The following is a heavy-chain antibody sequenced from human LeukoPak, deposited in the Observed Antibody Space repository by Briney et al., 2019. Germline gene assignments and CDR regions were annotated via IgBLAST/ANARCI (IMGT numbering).Heavy chain of an antibody. Sequence: GGSLRLSCAASGFTFSSYAMSWVRQAPEKGLEWVSAISGSGGSTYYADSVKGRFTISRDNSKNTLFLQMNSLRAEDTAVYYCAKDRGVGATPRDYWGQGTLVTVSS. J-gene: IGHJ4*02. V-gene: IGHV3-23*01. CDR1: GFTFSSYA. D-gene: IGHD1-26*01. CDR3: AKDRGVGATPRDY. CDR2: ISGSGGST.